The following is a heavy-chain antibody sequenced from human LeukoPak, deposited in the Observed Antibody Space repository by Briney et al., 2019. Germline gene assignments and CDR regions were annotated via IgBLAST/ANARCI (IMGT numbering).Heavy chain of an antibody. J-gene: IGHJ3*02. CDR2: MNPNSGNT. CDR3: AREGKDGYNSLVAFDI. CDR1: GYTFTSYD. D-gene: IGHD5-24*01. Sequence: ASVKVSCKASGYTFTSYDINWVRQATGQGLEWMGWMNPNSGNTGYAQKFQGRVTITRNTSISTAYMELSSLRSEDTAVYYCAREGKDGYNSLVAFDIWGQGTMVTVSS. V-gene: IGHV1-8*03.